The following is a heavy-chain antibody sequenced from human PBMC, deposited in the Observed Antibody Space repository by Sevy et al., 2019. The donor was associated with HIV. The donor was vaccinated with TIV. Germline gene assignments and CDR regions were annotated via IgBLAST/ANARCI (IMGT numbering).Heavy chain of an antibody. V-gene: IGHV3-23*01. CDR2: ISGSADRT. D-gene: IGHD3-22*01. J-gene: IGHJ4*02. CDR3: AKESDYYKTPYVDY. CDR1: GFPIRAYA. Sequence: GGSLRLSCTASGFPIRAYAMSWVRQAPGKGLEWVSAISGSADRTYYADSVKGRFTISRDNSKNTLYLQMNSLRAEDTAVYYCAKESDYYKTPYVDYWGQGSLVTVSS.